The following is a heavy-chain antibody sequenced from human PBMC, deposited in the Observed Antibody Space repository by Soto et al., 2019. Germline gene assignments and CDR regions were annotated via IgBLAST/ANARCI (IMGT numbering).Heavy chain of an antibody. V-gene: IGHV1-18*01. Sequence: GASVKVSCKASGYTFTSYGISWVRQAPGQGLEWMGWISAYNGNTNYAQKLQGRVTMTTDTSTSTAYMELRSLRSDDTAVYYCARALRCIAVAGTCFRNWFDPWGQGTLVTVSS. D-gene: IGHD6-19*01. CDR3: ARALRCIAVAGTCFRNWFDP. J-gene: IGHJ5*02. CDR1: GYTFTSYG. CDR2: ISAYNGNT.